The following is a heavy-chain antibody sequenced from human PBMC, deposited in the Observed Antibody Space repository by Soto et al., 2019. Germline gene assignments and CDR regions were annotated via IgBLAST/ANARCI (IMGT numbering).Heavy chain of an antibody. J-gene: IGHJ5*02. CDR3: ARAEQLVLSWFDP. V-gene: IGHV1-18*01. Sequence: APVKVSCKASGYTFTSDGISWVRQAPGQGPEWMGWISAYNGNTNYAQKLQGRVTMTTDTSTSTAYMELRSLRSDDTAVYYCARAEQLVLSWFDPWGQGTLVTVSS. CDR1: GYTFTSDG. CDR2: ISAYNGNT. D-gene: IGHD6-13*01.